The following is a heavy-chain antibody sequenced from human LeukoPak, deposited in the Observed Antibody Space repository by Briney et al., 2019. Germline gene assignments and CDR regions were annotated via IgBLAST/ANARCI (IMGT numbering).Heavy chain of an antibody. V-gene: IGHV3-23*01. CDR1: GFTFSRSS. D-gene: IGHD3-16*01. CDR3: AKDRAMYSYASFDY. J-gene: IGHJ4*02. Sequence: GGSLRLSCAASGFTFSRSSMWWVRQAPGKGLEWVSGISGIGDATFYADSVKGRFTISRDNSKNALYLQTHSLRAEDTAVYHCAKDRAMYSYASFDYWGQGTLVIASS. CDR2: ISGIGDAT.